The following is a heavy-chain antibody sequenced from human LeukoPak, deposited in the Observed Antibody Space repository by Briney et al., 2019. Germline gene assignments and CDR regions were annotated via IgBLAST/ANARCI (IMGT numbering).Heavy chain of an antibody. CDR1: GDSITDDY. CDR3: ARDNGSGYTKGYEHYYYYLDV. D-gene: IGHD3-3*02. CDR2: IHSGGTT. J-gene: IGHJ6*03. V-gene: IGHV4-4*07. Sequence: PSETLSLTCTVSGDSITDDYHTWIRQPAGKGLEWIGRIHSGGTTNYNPSLMSRVTLSIDKSKKHISLRLTSVTAADTALYYCARDNGSGYTKGYEHYYYYLDVWGKGTTVTVSS.